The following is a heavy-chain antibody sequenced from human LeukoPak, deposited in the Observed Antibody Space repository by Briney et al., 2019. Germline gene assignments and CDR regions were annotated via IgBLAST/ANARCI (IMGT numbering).Heavy chain of an antibody. D-gene: IGHD2-15*01. CDR3: ARDGGYCSGGSCYSGSWFDP. CDR2: ISRGSSYT. J-gene: IGHJ5*02. CDR1: GFTFSDYY. Sequence: GGSLRLSCAASGFTFSDYYMSWIRQAPGKGLEWVSYISRGSSYTNYADSVKGRFTISRDNAKNSLYLQMNSLRAEDTAVYYCARDGGYCSGGSCYSGSWFDPWGQGTLVTVSS. V-gene: IGHV3-11*05.